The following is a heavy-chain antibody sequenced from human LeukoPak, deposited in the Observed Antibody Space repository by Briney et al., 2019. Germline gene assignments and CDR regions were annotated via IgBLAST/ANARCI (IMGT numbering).Heavy chain of an antibody. Sequence: SETLSLTCTVSGGSISSGGYYWSWIRQHPGKGLEWIGYIYYSGSTYYNPSLKSRVTISVDTSKNQFSLKLSSVTAADTAVYYCARDFGGTVVTPASAFDIWGQGTMVTVSS. J-gene: IGHJ3*02. CDR3: ARDFGGTVVTPASAFDI. CDR1: GGSISSGGYY. D-gene: IGHD4-23*01. CDR2: IYYSGST. V-gene: IGHV4-31*03.